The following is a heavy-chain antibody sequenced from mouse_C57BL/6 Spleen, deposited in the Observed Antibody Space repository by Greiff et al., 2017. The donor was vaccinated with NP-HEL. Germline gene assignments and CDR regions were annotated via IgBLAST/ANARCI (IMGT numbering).Heavy chain of an antibody. CDR1: GFTFSDFY. V-gene: IGHV7-1*01. J-gene: IGHJ1*03. D-gene: IGHD2-4*01. CDR2: SRNKANDYTT. Sequence: EVKLVESGGGLVQSGRSLRLSCATSGFTFSDFYMEWVRQAPGKGLEWIAASRNKANDYTTEYSASVKGRFIVSRDTSQSILYLQMNALRAEDTAIHYGARDAPLYDYESLWYFDVWGTGTTVTVSS. CDR3: ARDAPLYDYESLWYFDV.